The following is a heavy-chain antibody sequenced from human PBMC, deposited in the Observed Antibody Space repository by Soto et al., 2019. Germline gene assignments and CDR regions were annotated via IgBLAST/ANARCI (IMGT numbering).Heavy chain of an antibody. V-gene: IGHV3-30*04. CDR3: AKTELATSLATYYFEY. Sequence: QVQLVESGGGVVQPGTSLTLSCAASGFAFNNYAMHWVRQAPGKGLEWVAVMSYDGGRTIYADSVKGRFTISRDTSKSTLYLQLNSLTTEDAAVYFCAKTELATSLATYYFEYWGLGTLVTVSS. J-gene: IGHJ4*02. CDR1: GFAFNNYA. CDR2: MSYDGGRT. D-gene: IGHD3-10*01.